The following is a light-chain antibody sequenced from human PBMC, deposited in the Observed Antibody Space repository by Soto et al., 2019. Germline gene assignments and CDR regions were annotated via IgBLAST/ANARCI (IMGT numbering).Light chain of an antibody. V-gene: IGLV2-14*01. J-gene: IGLJ1*01. CDR1: SSDIGSYNY. Sequence: QSSAAQPASGSGAPGQSINISCTGTSSDIGSYNYVAWYQQFPGKTPKLIIYEVRNRPSGVSFWFSGSKSGNTASLTISGLHAEDEADYYCISYRGSDTSYVFGTVTKVTVL. CDR3: ISYRGSDTSYV. CDR2: EVR.